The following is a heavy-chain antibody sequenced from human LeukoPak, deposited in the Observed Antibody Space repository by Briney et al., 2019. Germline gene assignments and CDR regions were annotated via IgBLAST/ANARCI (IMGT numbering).Heavy chain of an antibody. CDR2: IYTSGST. V-gene: IGHV4-4*07. CDR1: GGSISSYY. J-gene: IGHJ1*01. CDR3: ARDAGYYYDSSGYSITAEYFQH. Sequence: PSETLSLTCTVSGGSISSYYWSWIRQPAGKGLEWIGRIYTSGSTNYNPSLKSRVTISVDTSKNQFSLKLSSVTAADTAVYYCARDAGYYYDSSGYSITAEYFQHWARAPWSPSPQ. D-gene: IGHD3-22*01.